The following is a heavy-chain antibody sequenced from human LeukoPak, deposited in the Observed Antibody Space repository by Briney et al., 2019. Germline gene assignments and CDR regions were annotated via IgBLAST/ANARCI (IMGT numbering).Heavy chain of an antibody. CDR2: IYISGST. CDR3: ARSKSCGGDCYAFDI. D-gene: IGHD2-21*01. J-gene: IGHJ3*02. CDR1: GGSISSYY. V-gene: IGHV4-4*07. Sequence: KPSETLSLTCPVSGGSISSYYWSWIRQPAGKGLEWIGRIYISGSTSYNPSLKSRVTISVDTSKNQFSLKLSSVTAAVTAVYYCARSKSCGGDCYAFDIWGQGTMVTVSS.